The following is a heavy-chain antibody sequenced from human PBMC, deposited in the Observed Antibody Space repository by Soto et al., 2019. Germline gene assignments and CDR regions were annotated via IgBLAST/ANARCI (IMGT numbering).Heavy chain of an antibody. V-gene: IGHV1-69*13. CDR2: IIPIFGTA. J-gene: IGHJ4*02. Sequence: VASVKVSCKASGGTFSSYAISWVRQAPGQGLEWMGGIIPIFGTANYAQKFQGRVTITADESTSTAYMELSSLRSEDTAVYYCARSSFYFSSGYYTPYFDYCGPAPLVSVFS. D-gene: IGHD3-3*01. CDR3: ARSSFYFSSGYYTPYFDY. CDR1: GGTFSSYA.